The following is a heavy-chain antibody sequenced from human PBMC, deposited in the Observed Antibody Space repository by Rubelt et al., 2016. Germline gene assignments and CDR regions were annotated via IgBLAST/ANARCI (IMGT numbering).Heavy chain of an antibody. CDR1: GFTLDDYA. J-gene: IGHJ4*02. CDR3: ATENGDYSFDY. Sequence: GGGLVQPGRSLRLSCAASGFTLDDYAMHWVRQAPGKGLEWVSGISWNSGSIGYADSVKGRFTISRDNAKNSLYLQMDSLRAEDTAVYYCATENGDYSFDYWGQGTLVTASS. V-gene: IGHV3-9*01. CDR2: ISWNSGSI. D-gene: IGHD4-17*01.